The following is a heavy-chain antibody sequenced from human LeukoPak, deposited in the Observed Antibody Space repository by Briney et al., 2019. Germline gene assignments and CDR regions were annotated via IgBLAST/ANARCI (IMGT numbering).Heavy chain of an antibody. CDR2: IYYSGST. J-gene: IGHJ4*02. CDR1: GGSISSSSYY. D-gene: IGHD5-24*01. V-gene: IGHV4-61*05. CDR3: ARGDGYNYY. Sequence: SETLSLTCTVSGGSISSSSYYWGWIRQPPGKGLEWIGYIYYSGSTNYNPSLKSRVTISVDTSKNQFSLKLSSVTAADTAVYYCARGDGYNYYWGQGTLVTVSS.